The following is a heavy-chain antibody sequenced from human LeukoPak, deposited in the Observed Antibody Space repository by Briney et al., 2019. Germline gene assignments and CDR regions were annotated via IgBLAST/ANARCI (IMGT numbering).Heavy chain of an antibody. J-gene: IGHJ6*03. Sequence: PGGSLRLSCAASGFTFSSYGMSWVRQAPGKGLEWVSAISGSGGSTYYADSVKGRFTISRDNSKNTLYLQMNSLRAEDTAVYYCAKVGSSGWYYYYYMDVWGKGTTVTISS. CDR2: ISGSGGST. CDR3: AKVGSSGWYYYYYMDV. V-gene: IGHV3-23*01. D-gene: IGHD6-19*01. CDR1: GFTFSSYG.